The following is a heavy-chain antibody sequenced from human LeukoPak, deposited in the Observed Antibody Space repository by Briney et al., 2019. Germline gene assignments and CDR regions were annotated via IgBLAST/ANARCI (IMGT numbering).Heavy chain of an antibody. CDR1: GYTFTNYY. V-gene: IGHV1-46*01. CDR3: ARDQEQQPYDY. J-gene: IGHJ4*02. D-gene: IGHD6-13*01. CDR2: INPSGGST. Sequence: ASVKVSCKASGYTFTNYYMHWVRQAPGQGLDWMGIINPSGGSTSYAQKFQGRVTMTRDTSTSTVYMELSSLRSEDTAVYYCARDQEQQPYDYWGQGTLVTVSS.